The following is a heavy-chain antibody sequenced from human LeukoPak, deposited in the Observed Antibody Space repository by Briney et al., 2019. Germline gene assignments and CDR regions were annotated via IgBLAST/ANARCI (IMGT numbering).Heavy chain of an antibody. CDR1: GRSISSCSYY. CDR2: TYSSGST. J-gene: IGHJ6*03. V-gene: IGHV4-61*02. Sequence: SQTLSLTCTASGRSISSCSYYWIWIRQPAGMGLVGIGRTYSSGSTNYNPSLQSPVTISVDTSKTAFSLKFSTVTAAATAVYYCARDRGGYYDSGRYYYYYMDVWGKGTRVTVSS. CDR3: ARDRGGYYDSGRYYYYYMDV. D-gene: IGHD3-22*01.